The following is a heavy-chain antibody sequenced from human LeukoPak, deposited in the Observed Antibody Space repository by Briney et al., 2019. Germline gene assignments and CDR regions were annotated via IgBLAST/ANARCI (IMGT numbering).Heavy chain of an antibody. CDR2: IKSKTDGGTA. CDR3: TTDRGLTMIRGLPFDY. V-gene: IGHV3-15*01. J-gene: IGHJ4*02. Sequence: GRSLRLSCAASGFTFRNAWMSWVRQAPGKGLEWVGLIKSKTDGGTADYAAPVKGRFTISRDDSQNTLYLQMNSLKTEDTALYYCTTDRGLTMIRGLPFDYWGQGTLVTVSS. D-gene: IGHD3-10*01. CDR1: GFTFRNAW.